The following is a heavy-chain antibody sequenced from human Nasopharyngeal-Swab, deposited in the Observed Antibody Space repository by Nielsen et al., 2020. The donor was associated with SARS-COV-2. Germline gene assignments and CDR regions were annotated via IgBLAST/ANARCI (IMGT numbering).Heavy chain of an antibody. V-gene: IGHV4-34*01. CDR1: GGSFSGYY. CDR3: ARTYGGNYEYFQH. CDR2: INHSGST. Sequence: ESLKISCAVYGGSFSGYYWSWIRQPPGKGLEWIGEINHSGSTNYNPSLKSRVTISVDTSKNQFSLKLSSVAAADTAVYYCARTYGGNYEYFQHWGQGTLVTVSS. J-gene: IGHJ1*01. D-gene: IGHD4-23*01.